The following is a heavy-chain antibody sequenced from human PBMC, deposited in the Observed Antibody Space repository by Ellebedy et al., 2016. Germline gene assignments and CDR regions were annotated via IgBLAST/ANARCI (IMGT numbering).Heavy chain of an antibody. D-gene: IGHD1-26*01. CDR3: ARGVRTYSGSYPPVAYYFDY. Sequence: ASVKVSCKASGGTFSSYAISWVRQAPGQGLEWMGRIIPILGIANYAQKFQGRVTITADKSTSTAYMELSSLRSEDTAVYYCARGVRTYSGSYPPVAYYFDYWGQGTLVTVSS. J-gene: IGHJ4*02. V-gene: IGHV1-69*04. CDR2: IIPILGIA. CDR1: GGTFSSYA.